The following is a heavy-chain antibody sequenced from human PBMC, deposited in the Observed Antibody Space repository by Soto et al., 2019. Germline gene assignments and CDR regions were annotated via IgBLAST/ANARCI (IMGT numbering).Heavy chain of an antibody. CDR1: GYTITSYD. D-gene: IGHD1-26*01. V-gene: IGHV1-8*01. J-gene: IGHJ6*02. CDR2: RNPNSGNT. Sequence: GASVQLSWKASGYTITSYDINCVRQATGQGIEWMGRRNPNSGNTGYEQKYQGRVTMTRNTSISTAYMELSSLRVVDTAVYYCARAMTHSGSYHYYYCMDVWGQGTTVTVSS. CDR3: ARAMTHSGSYHYYYCMDV.